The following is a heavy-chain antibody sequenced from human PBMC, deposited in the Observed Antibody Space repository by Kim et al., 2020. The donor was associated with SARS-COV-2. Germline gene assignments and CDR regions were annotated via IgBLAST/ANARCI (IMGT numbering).Heavy chain of an antibody. V-gene: IGHV3-30*07. J-gene: IGHJ5*02. CDR3: ASAPSSYYDSSGHTRA. Sequence: VKGRFTISRDNSKNTLYLQMNSLRAEDTAVYYCASAPSSYYDSSGHTRAWGQGTLVTVSS. D-gene: IGHD3-22*01.